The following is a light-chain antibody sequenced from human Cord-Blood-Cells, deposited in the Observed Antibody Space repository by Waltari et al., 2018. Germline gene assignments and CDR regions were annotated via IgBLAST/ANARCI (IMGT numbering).Light chain of an antibody. V-gene: IGLV3-21*03. J-gene: IGLJ2*01. CDR3: QVWDSSSDHVV. CDR1: NIGSKS. CDR2: DDS. Sequence: SYVLTQPPSVSVAPGKTARITCGGTNIGSKSVPCYQQKPGQAPVLVVYDDSDRTSGIPERFSGSNSGNTATLTISRVEAGDEADYYCQVWDSSSDHVVFGGGTKLTVL.